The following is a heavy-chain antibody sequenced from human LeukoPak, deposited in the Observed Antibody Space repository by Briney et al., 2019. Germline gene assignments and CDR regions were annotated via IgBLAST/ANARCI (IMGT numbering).Heavy chain of an antibody. CDR3: ARDRGYSYGRGPAYGMDV. V-gene: IGHV3-30*04. J-gene: IGHJ6*04. CDR1: GFTFSSYA. CDR2: ISYGGSNK. D-gene: IGHD5-18*01. Sequence: GGSLRLSCAASGFTFSSYAMHWVRQAPGKGLEWVAVISYGGSNKYYADSVKGRFTISRDNSKNTLYLQMNSLRAEDTAVYYCARDRGYSYGRGPAYGMDVWGKGTTVTVSS.